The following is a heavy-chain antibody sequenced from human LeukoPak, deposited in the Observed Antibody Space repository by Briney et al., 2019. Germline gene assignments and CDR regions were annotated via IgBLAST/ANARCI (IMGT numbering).Heavy chain of an antibody. CDR3: ARHGYSSGWGNEYFQH. CDR2: IYCSGST. V-gene: IGHV4-59*08. J-gene: IGHJ1*01. D-gene: IGHD6-19*01. CDR1: GGSISSYY. Sequence: PSETLSLTCTVSGGSISSYYWSWIRQPPGKGLEWIGYIYCSGSTNYNPSLKSRVTISVDTSKNQFSLKLSSVTAADTAVYCCARHGYSSGWGNEYFQHWGQGTLVTVSS.